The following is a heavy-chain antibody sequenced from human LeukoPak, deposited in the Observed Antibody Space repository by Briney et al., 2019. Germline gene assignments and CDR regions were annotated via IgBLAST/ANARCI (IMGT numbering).Heavy chain of an antibody. CDR1: GFTFSSYA. J-gene: IGHJ4*02. Sequence: PGRSLRLSCAASGFTFSSYAMHWVRQAPGKGLEWVTVISYDGINKYYADSVKGRFTISRDNSKNTVYPQMNSLRGEDTAVYYCARGRNVDTSMVNDYWGQGTLVTVSS. V-gene: IGHV3-30*04. CDR2: ISYDGINK. CDR3: ARGRNVDTSMVNDY. D-gene: IGHD5-18*01.